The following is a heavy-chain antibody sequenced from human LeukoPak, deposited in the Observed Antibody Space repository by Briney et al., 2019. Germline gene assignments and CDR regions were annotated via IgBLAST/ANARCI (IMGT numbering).Heavy chain of an antibody. D-gene: IGHD3-10*01. CDR3: ARVGGGIYFFDS. Sequence: PSETLSLTCTLSGGSVNSAGYYWSWIRQPPGRGLEWIAYTYYSGATNYNDFLKSRLTISLDTSKNQFSLKLSSVTAADTAVYYCARVGGGIYFFDSWGQGTLVTVSS. CDR1: GGSVNSAGYY. CDR2: TYYSGAT. V-gene: IGHV4-61*08. J-gene: IGHJ4*02.